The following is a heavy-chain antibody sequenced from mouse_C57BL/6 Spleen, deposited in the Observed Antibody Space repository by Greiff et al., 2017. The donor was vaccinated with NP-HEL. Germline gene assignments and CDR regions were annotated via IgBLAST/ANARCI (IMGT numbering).Heavy chain of an antibody. CDR3: ARSASNYGFDY. Sequence: QVQLQQSGPELVKPGASVKISCKASGYSFTSYYIHWVKQRPGQGLEWIGWIYPGSGNTKYNEKFKGKATLTADTSSSTAYMQLSSLTSEDSAVYYSARSASNYGFDYWGQGTTLTVSS. D-gene: IGHD2-5*01. J-gene: IGHJ2*01. CDR1: GYSFTSYY. V-gene: IGHV1-66*01. CDR2: IYPGSGNT.